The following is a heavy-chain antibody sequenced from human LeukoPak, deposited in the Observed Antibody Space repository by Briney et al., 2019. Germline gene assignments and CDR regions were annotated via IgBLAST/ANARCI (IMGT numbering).Heavy chain of an antibody. V-gene: IGHV4-4*07. CDR3: ARGRNVAVSGAHFHY. J-gene: IGHJ4*02. CDR2: IYTSGST. CDR1: GGSIRSYY. D-gene: IGHD2-2*01. Sequence: SEILSLTCTVSGGSIRSYYWSWIRQPAGKGLEWIGRIYTSGSTNYNPSLKSRVTMSVDTSKNQFSLKLSSVTAADTAVYYCARGRNVAVSGAHFHYWGQGTLVTVSS.